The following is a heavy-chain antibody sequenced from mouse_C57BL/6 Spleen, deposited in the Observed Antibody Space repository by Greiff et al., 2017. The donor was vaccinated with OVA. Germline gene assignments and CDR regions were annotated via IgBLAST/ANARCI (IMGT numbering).Heavy chain of an antibody. D-gene: IGHD2-2*01. CDR1: GFNITDYY. CDR3: TTGGYDEGAMDY. V-gene: IGHV14-1*01. CDR2: IDPEDGDT. Sequence: VQLQQSGAELVRPGASVKLSCTASGFNITDYYMPWVKQRPEQGLEWIGRIDPEDGDTEYAPKFQGKATMTADTSSNTAYLQLSSLTSEDTAVYYCTTGGYDEGAMDYWGQGTSVTVSS. J-gene: IGHJ4*01.